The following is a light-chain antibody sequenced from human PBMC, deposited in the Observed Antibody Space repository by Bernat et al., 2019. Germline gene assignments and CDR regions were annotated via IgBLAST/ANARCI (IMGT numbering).Light chain of an antibody. Sequence: ETVMTQSPATLSVSPGERATLSCRASQSVSSKLAWYQQKPGQAPRLLIYAASTRAIGIPARFSGSGSGTEFTLTISSLQSEDLAVYYCQQDKNWPSVTFCPGNNLEIK. V-gene: IGKV3-15*01. CDR3: QQDKNWPSVT. CDR2: AAS. J-gene: IGKJ2*01. CDR1: QSVSSK.